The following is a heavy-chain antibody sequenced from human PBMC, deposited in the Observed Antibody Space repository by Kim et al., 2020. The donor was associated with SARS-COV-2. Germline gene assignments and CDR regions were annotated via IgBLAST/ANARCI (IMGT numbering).Heavy chain of an antibody. Sequence: SVKVSCKASGGTFSSYAISWVRQAPGQGLEWMGGIIPIFGTANYAQKFQGRVTITADESTSTAYMELSSLRSEDTAVYYCARVCVGGGSCYSEGDCVYYYYGMDVWGQGTTVTVSS. CDR3: ARVCVGGGSCYSEGDCVYYYYGMDV. CDR1: GGTFSSYA. CDR2: IIPIFGTA. V-gene: IGHV1-69*13. J-gene: IGHJ6*02. D-gene: IGHD2-15*01.